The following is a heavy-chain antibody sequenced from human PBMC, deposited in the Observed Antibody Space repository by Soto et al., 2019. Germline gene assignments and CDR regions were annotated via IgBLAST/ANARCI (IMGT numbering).Heavy chain of an antibody. CDR2: ISGSGGST. D-gene: IGHD4-17*01. CDR3: AKMTTASIHYYYYMDV. Sequence: GGSLRLSCAASGFTFSSYAMSWVRQAPGKGLEWVSAISGSGGSTYYADSVKGRFTISRDNSKNTLYLQMNSLRAEDTAVYYCAKMTTASIHYYYYMDVWGKGTTVTVS. CDR1: GFTFSSYA. J-gene: IGHJ6*03. V-gene: IGHV3-23*01.